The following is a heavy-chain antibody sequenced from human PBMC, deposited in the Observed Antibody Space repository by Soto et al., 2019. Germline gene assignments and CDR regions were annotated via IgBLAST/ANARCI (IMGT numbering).Heavy chain of an antibody. Sequence: EVQLLQSGGGLIQPGGSLRLSCAASGFTFSSYAMSWVRQAPGKGLAWVSAISGSGGGTYYADSVQGRFTVSRDKSKNMQYLQMNSRRAEDTVVYYCAKEGTTVTTDPFDPWGQGTLVIVSS. CDR1: GFTFSSYA. J-gene: IGHJ5*02. V-gene: IGHV3-23*01. CDR3: AKEGTTVTTDPFDP. CDR2: ISGSGGGT. D-gene: IGHD4-17*01.